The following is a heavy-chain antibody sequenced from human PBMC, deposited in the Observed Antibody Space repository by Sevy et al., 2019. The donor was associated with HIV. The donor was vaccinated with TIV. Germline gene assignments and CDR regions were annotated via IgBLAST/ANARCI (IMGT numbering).Heavy chain of an antibody. Sequence: GSLRLSCAVSGYSISSGYYWGWIRQPPGKGLEWIGSIYHSGSTYYNPSLKSRVTISVDTSKNQFSLKLSSVTAADTAVYYCARAIGGYFDWLLTRGGNWFDPWGQGTLVTVSS. CDR2: IYHSGST. V-gene: IGHV4-38-2*01. CDR1: GYSISSGYY. CDR3: ARAIGGYFDWLLTRGGNWFDP. D-gene: IGHD3-9*01. J-gene: IGHJ5*02.